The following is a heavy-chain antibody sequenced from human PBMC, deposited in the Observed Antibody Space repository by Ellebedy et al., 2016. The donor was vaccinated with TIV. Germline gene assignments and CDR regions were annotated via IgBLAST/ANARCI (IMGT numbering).Heavy chain of an antibody. CDR3: ARHVHGSGSYLFDY. Sequence: MPSETLSLTCTVSGGSISTYYWSWIRQPPGKGLEWIGYIYFNGNTKYNPSLKRRVIMSVDTSKNQFSLNLSSMSAADTAVYYCARHVHGSGSYLFDYWGQGTLVTVSS. J-gene: IGHJ4*02. D-gene: IGHD3-10*01. CDR2: IYFNGNT. CDR1: GGSISTYY. V-gene: IGHV4-59*08.